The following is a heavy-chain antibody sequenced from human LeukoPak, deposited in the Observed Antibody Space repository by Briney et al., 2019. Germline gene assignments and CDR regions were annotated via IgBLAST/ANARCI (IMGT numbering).Heavy chain of an antibody. Sequence: PGGSLRLSCAASGFTFSNYAMVWVRQTPGKGLQWVSAIKSGVYTYYADSVQGRFTMSRDNSKNTLFLQMNSLRAEDTAVYYCARDPNGDYIGAFDFQRWGQGTQVTVSS. CDR1: GFTFSNYA. CDR2: IKSGVYT. V-gene: IGHV3-23*01. D-gene: IGHD4-17*01. CDR3: ARDPNGDYIGAFDFQR. J-gene: IGHJ1*01.